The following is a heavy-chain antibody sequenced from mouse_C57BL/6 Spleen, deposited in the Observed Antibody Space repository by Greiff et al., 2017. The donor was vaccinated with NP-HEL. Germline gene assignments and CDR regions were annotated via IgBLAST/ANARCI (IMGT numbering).Heavy chain of an antibody. V-gene: IGHV1-53*01. D-gene: IGHD2-14*01. CDR3: AREGTRFAWFAY. CDR1: FYTFTSYL. J-gene: IGHJ3*01. Sequence: GKLQQPGKERGAPGASFPLSFPSSFYTFTSYLMHWVKQRPGQGLEWIGNINPSNGGTNYNEKFKSKATLTVDKSSSTAYMQLSSLTSEDSAVYYCAREGTRFAWFAYWGQGTLVTVSA. CDR2: INPSNGGT.